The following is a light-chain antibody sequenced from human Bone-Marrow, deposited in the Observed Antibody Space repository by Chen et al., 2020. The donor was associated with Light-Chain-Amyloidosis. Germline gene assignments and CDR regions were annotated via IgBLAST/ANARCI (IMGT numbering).Light chain of an antibody. CDR2: DDS. V-gene: IGLV3-21*02. Sequence: SYVLTQPSSVSVAPGQTATIACVGNNIGSTSVHWYQLTPGQAPLLVVYDDSDRPSGIPERLSGSNSGNTATLTISRVEAGDEADYYCQVWDRSSDRPVFGGGTKLTVL. CDR1: NIGSTS. CDR3: QVWDRSSDRPV. J-gene: IGLJ3*02.